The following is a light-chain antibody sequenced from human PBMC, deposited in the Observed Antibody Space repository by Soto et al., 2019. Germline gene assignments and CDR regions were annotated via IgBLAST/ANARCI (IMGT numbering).Light chain of an antibody. Sequence: EFVLTQSPGTLSFSPGERSTLSCSSSQSVTNSFLACYQQKPGQATRLLIYGESRRATGIPDRFTGSGSGTDFTLTISRLEPEDFAVYYCQQYVSSPWAFGQGTKVDIK. CDR1: QSVTNSF. J-gene: IGKJ1*01. V-gene: IGKV3-20*01. CDR2: GES. CDR3: QQYVSSPWA.